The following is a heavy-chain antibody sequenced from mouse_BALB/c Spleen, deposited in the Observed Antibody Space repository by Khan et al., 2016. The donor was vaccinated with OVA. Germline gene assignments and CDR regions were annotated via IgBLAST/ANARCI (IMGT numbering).Heavy chain of an antibody. D-gene: IGHD2-3*01. V-gene: IGHV3-2*02. CDR1: GYSITSDYA. CDR3: ASDGSRYNYAMDY. CDR2: ISYSGST. J-gene: IGHJ4*01. Sequence: EVELVESGPGLVKPSQSLSLTCTVTGYSITSDYAWNWIRQFPGNTLEWMGYISYSGSTNYNPSLKSRISITRDTSKNQFILQLNSVTTEDTATYYCASDGSRYNYAMDYWGQGTSVTVSS.